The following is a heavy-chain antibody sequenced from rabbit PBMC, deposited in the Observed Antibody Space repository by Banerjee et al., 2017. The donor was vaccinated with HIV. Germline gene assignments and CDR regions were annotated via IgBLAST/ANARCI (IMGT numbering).Heavy chain of an antibody. V-gene: IGHV1S40*01. CDR3: ARDSDDVGGFAFKL. J-gene: IGHJ4*01. D-gene: IGHD2-1*01. CDR2: IATGDGST. CDR1: GLDFSSYYY. Sequence: QSLEESGGDLVKPGASLTLTCKASGLDFSSYYYMCWVRQAPGKGLEWIGCIATGDGSTYYASWAKGRFTISKTSSTTVTLQMTSLTAADTATYSCARDSDDVGGFAFKLWGQGTLVTVS.